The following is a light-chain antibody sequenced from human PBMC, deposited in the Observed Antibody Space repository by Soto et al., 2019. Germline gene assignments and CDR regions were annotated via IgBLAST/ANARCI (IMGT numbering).Light chain of an antibody. CDR2: YAI. J-gene: IGKJ1*01. CDR3: QQYSHDLYK. V-gene: IGKV1-5*01. Sequence: DIQMTQSPPTLSASVGGRATLTCRASQSISTWLAWYQQKPGKAPKLLIYYAINLESGVTPRFSGSGSATEFTLTISSLQPDDVETYYCQQYSHDLYKFGNGTKVNI. CDR1: QSISTW.